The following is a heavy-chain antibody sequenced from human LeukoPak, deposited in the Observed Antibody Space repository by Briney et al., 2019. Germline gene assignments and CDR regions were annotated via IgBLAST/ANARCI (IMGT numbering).Heavy chain of an antibody. CDR3: ARDPSGGSYMD. D-gene: IGHD1-26*01. CDR2: INPNSGGT. Sequence: GASVNVSCKASGYTFTGYYMHWVRQPPGQGLEWMGWINPNSGGTNYAQKFQGRVIMTRDTSISTAYMELSRLRSDDTAVYYCARDPSGGSYMDWGQGTLVTVSS. CDR1: GYTFTGYY. V-gene: IGHV1-2*02. J-gene: IGHJ4*02.